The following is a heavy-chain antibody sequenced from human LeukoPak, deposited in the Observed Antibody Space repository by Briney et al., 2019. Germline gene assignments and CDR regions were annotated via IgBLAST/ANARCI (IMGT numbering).Heavy chain of an antibody. V-gene: IGHV3-23*01. CDR3: TKRITATAPFDS. CDR1: GFTFSTYG. J-gene: IGHJ4*02. Sequence: GSLRLSCAASGFTFSTYGISWVRQAPGRGLEWVSAITGSGDFAKYADFVRGRFTISRDNSKNTVYLQMDGLRVEDTALYYCTKRITATAPFDSWGQGTLVIVSS. D-gene: IGHD4-17*01. CDR2: ITGSGDFA.